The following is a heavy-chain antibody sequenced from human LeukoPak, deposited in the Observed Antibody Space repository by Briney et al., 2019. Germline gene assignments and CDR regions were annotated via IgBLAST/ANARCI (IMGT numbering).Heavy chain of an antibody. CDR1: GFTVTSNY. J-gene: IGHJ6*03. CDR2: IYSGGGT. D-gene: IGHD3-16*01. Sequence: GGSLRLSCAASGFTVTSNYMSWVRQAPGKGLEWVSIIYSGGGTYYADSVKDRFSISRDNSKNTLYLEMNSLRVEDTAVYYCAKDGGNWYDSEGNYLMRSYMDVWGKGTTVTVSS. CDR3: AKDGGNWYDSEGNYLMRSYMDV. V-gene: IGHV3-66*01.